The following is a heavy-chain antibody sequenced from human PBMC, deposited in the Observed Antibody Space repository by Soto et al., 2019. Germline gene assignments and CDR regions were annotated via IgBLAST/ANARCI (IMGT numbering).Heavy chain of an antibody. CDR3: ARDRLPGYYYGMDV. V-gene: IGHV4-4*02. CDR1: GGSISSSNW. D-gene: IGHD5-18*01. CDR2: IYHSGST. J-gene: IGHJ6*02. Sequence: SETLSLTCAVSGGSISSSNWCSWVRQPPGKGLEWIGEIYHSGSTNYNPSLKSRVTISVDKSKNQFSLKLSSVTAADTAVYYCARDRLPGYYYGMDVWGQGTTVTVSS.